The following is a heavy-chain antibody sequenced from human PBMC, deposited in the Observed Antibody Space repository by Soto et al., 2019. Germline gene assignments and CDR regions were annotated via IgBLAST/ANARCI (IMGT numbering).Heavy chain of an antibody. CDR2: ISSSGDNR. CDR3: AKDIPEDFWSDFYPVDC. D-gene: IGHD3-3*01. J-gene: IGHJ4*02. CDR1: GFTFNIYA. V-gene: IGHV3-23*01. Sequence: GGTLRLSCAASGFTFNIYAMNWVRQAPGQGLEWVSDISSSGDNRSYADSVKGRFSISRDNSKKTLYLQMNSLRAEDTAVYYCAKDIPEDFWSDFYPVDCWGQGTLVTVSS.